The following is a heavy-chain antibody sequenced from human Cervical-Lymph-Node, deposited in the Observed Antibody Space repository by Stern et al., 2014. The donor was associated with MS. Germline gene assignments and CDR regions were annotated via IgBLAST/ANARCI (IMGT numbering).Heavy chain of an antibody. CDR2: IIPGFGTA. CDR3: ARDSDLGNGGYGMDV. V-gene: IGHV1-69*01. D-gene: IGHD5-12*01. CDR1: GGTFSDYA. J-gene: IGHJ6*02. Sequence: VQLLQSGAEVKKPGSSVKVSCKASGGTFSDYAISWVRQAPRQGLEWMGGIIPGFGTANYAQKFQGRVTLIADESTSTAYMELSSLRSEDTAVYYCARDSDLGNGGYGMDVWGQGTTITVSS.